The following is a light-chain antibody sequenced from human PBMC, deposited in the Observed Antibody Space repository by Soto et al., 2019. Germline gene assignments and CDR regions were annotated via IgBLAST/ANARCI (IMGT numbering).Light chain of an antibody. V-gene: IGLV1-40*01. CDR2: GNN. J-gene: IGLJ1*01. CDR1: SSNIGAGYD. CDR3: QSYDSSLSGYV. Sequence: QSVLTQPPSVSGAPGQRVTISCTGSSSNIGAGYDVHWYQQLPGTANKLLIYGNNNRPSGVPDRFSGSKSGTSASLAFTGLQAEDEADYYCQSYDSSLSGYVFGTGTKVTVL.